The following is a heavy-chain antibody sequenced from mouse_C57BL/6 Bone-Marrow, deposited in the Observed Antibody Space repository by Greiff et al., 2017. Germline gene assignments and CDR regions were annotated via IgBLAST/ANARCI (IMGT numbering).Heavy chain of an antibody. J-gene: IGHJ4*01. V-gene: IGHV14-4*01. CDR3: TTAITTVSRGYAMDY. CDR2: IDPENGDT. D-gene: IGHD1-1*01. CDR1: GFNIKDDY. Sequence: VQLQQSGAELVRPGASVKLSCTASGFNIKDDYMHWVKQRPEQGLEWIGWIDPENGDTEYASKFQGKAPLTADTSSNTAYLQLSSLTSEVTAVYYCTTAITTVSRGYAMDYWGQGTSVTVSS.